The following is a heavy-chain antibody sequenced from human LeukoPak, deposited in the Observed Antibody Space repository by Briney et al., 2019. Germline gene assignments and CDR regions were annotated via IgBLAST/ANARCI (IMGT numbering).Heavy chain of an antibody. CDR2: ISFDASNK. J-gene: IGHJ4*02. D-gene: IGHD6-19*01. CDR1: GFTFSSYG. CDR3: ASESSPYSSSWFAFQTSY. V-gene: IGHV3-30*04. Sequence: GGSLRLSCAASGFTFSSYGIHWVRQAPGKGLEWVAVISFDASNKYYAASVKGRFTISRDNSKNTVYLQMNSLRAEDTAVYYCASESSPYSSSWFAFQTSYWGQGTLVTVSS.